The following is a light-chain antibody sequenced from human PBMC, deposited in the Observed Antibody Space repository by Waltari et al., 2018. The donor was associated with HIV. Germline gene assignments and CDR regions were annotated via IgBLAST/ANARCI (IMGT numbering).Light chain of an antibody. V-gene: IGLV1-47*01. CDR2: MNH. CDR1: TSNVESNY. Sequence: QSVLTQPPSASGTPGQRVTISCFGGTSNVESNYVYWYQQVPGTTPKLLIYMNHELPSVVPDRFSGAKSGTSASLAVSGLRSEDEAAYYCAVWDDSLNGLVFGGGTKLTVL. J-gene: IGLJ2*01. CDR3: AVWDDSLNGLV.